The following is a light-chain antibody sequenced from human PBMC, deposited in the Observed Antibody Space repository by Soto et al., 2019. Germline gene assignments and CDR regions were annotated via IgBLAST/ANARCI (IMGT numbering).Light chain of an antibody. CDR2: LHSDGSL. Sequence: QLVLTQSPSASASLGASVRLTCTLTSGHSNYAIAWHQQQPEKGPPHLLRLHSDGSLTKGDGIPDRFAVSSSGSERYLTISSLQSEDEADYYSQTGGTGIQVFGGGTKVTVL. CDR3: QTGGTGIQV. CDR1: SGHSNYA. J-gene: IGLJ2*01. V-gene: IGLV4-69*01.